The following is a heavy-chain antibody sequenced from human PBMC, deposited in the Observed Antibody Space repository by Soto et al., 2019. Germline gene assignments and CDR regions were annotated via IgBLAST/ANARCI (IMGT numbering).Heavy chain of an antibody. Sequence: PSETLSLTCSVSGGSVSSDTHYWSWIRQPPGKPLEWIGFIYSSGSTNYNPSLKSRVTMTTDTSTSTAYMELRSLRSDDTAVYYCARDRRYQLPLYGMDVWGQGTTVTVSS. D-gene: IGHD2-2*01. V-gene: IGHV4-61*01. J-gene: IGHJ6*02. CDR2: IYSSGST. CDR1: GGSVSSDTHY. CDR3: ARDRRYQLPLYGMDV.